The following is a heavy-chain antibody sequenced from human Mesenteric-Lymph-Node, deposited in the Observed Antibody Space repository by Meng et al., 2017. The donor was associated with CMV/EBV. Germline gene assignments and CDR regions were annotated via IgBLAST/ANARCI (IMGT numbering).Heavy chain of an antibody. CDR3: ARIAVPGFYYFDY. CDR2: INHSGST. V-gene: IGHV4-34*01. D-gene: IGHD6-19*01. CDR1: GGSFSGYY. Sequence: SETLSLTCAVYGGSFSGYYWSWIRQPPGKGLEWIGEINHSGSTNYNPSLKSRVTISVDTSKNQFSLNLTSVTAEDTAVYYCARIAVPGFYYFDYWGQGTLVTVSS. J-gene: IGHJ4*02.